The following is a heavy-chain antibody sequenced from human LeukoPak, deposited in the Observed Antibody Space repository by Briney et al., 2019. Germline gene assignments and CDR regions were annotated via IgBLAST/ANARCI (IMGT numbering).Heavy chain of an antibody. CDR2: IKQDGSEK. Sequence: GGSLRLSCTASGFTFSDYYMSWVRQAPGKGLEWVANIKQDGSEKNSVDSVKGRFTISRGNAKNSLYLQMNSLRVEDTAVYYCARDRYSSSWGQGTLVTVSS. CDR3: ARDRYSSS. J-gene: IGHJ4*02. D-gene: IGHD6-13*01. CDR1: GFTFSDYY. V-gene: IGHV3-7*01.